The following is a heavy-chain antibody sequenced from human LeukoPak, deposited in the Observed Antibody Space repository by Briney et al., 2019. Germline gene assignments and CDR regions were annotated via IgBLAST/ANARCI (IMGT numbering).Heavy chain of an antibody. V-gene: IGHV3-23*01. CDR1: GFTFSSYA. Sequence: GGSLRLSCAASGFTFSSYAMSWVRQAPGKGLEWVSAISGSGGSTYYADPVKGRFTISRDNSKNTLYLQMNSLRAEDTAVYYCAKVATIAVAPPYFDYWGQGTLVTVSS. CDR3: AKVATIAVAPPYFDY. CDR2: ISGSGGST. J-gene: IGHJ4*02. D-gene: IGHD6-19*01.